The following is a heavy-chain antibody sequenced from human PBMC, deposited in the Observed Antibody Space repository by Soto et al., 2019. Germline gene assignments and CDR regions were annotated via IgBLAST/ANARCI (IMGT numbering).Heavy chain of an antibody. J-gene: IGHJ4*02. CDR2: IYTSGST. CDR3: AREGDTGYSSGWYSVGY. V-gene: IGHV4-4*07. D-gene: IGHD6-19*01. Sequence: PSETLSLTYTVSGGSISSYYWSWIRQPAGKGLEWIGRIYTSGSTNYNPSLKSRVTMSVDTSKNQFSLKLSSVTAADTAVYYCAREGDTGYSSGWYSVGYWGQGTMVTVSS. CDR1: GGSISSYY.